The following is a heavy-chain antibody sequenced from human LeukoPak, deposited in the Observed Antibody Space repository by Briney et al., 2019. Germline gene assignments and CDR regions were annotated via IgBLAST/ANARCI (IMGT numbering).Heavy chain of an antibody. CDR1: GGSISSYY. CDR2: IYYSGST. Sequence: SEPLSLTCTVSGGSISSYYWSWLRQPPGKGLEWMGYIYYSGSTNYNPSLKSRVTISVDTSKPQFSLKLSSVTAADTAVYYCARVYGDYDQAFDIWGQGTMVTVSS. J-gene: IGHJ3*02. D-gene: IGHD4-17*01. CDR3: ARVYGDYDQAFDI. V-gene: IGHV4-59*01.